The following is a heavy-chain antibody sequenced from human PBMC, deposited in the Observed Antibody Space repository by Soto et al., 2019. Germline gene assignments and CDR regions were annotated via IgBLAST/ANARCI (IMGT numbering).Heavy chain of an antibody. CDR2: INSDGSST. D-gene: IGHD4-17*01. CDR1: GFTFSSYW. V-gene: IGHV3-74*01. J-gene: IGHJ5*02. Sequence: GGSLRLSCAASGFTFSSYWMHWVRQAPGKGLVWVSRINSDGSSTSYADSVKGRFTISRDNSKNTLYLQMSSLRAVDTAVYYCVHPRSTVQIPPTWGQGTLVTVSS. CDR3: VHPRSTVQIPPT.